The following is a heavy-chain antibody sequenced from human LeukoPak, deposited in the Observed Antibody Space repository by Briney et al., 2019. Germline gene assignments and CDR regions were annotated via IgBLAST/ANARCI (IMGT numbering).Heavy chain of an antibody. CDR1: GFTFSSYE. J-gene: IGHJ5*02. CDR2: ISSSGSTI. CDR3: AKDRTVISSAYYYADCFDP. V-gene: IGHV3-48*03. Sequence: GGSLRLSCAASGFTFSSYEMNWVRQAPGKGLEWVSYISSSGSTIYYADSVKGRFTISRDNSKNTLYLEMNSLRAEDTAVYYCAKDRTVISSAYYYADCFDPWGQGTLVTVSS. D-gene: IGHD3-22*01.